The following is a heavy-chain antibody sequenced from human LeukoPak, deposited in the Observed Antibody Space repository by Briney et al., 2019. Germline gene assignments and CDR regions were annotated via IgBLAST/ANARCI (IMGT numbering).Heavy chain of an antibody. CDR3: AKDGSNYDILTGRNDY. CDR1: GFTFSGYS. CDR2: ISSSSSYI. V-gene: IGHV3-21*04. J-gene: IGHJ4*02. Sequence: GGSLRLSCAASGFTFSGYSMNWVRQAPGKGLEWVSSISSSSSYIYYADSVKGRFTISRDNSKNTLYLQMNSLRAEDTAVYYCAKDGSNYDILTGRNDYWGQGTLVTVSS. D-gene: IGHD3-9*01.